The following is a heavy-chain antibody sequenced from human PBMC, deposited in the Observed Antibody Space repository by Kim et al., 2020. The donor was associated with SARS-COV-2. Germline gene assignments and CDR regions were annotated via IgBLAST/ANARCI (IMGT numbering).Heavy chain of an antibody. CDR3: ARYNCFNNICYNFDY. CDR1: GGSISSHY. J-gene: IGHJ4*02. D-gene: IGHD2-8*01. CDR2: VYYTGIT. V-gene: IGHV4-59*11. Sequence: SETLSLTCTVSGGSISSHYWSWIRQPPGKGLEWIGYVYYTGITNCNPSLKSRVTISVDTSKNQFSLKLSSVTAADTAVYYCARYNCFNNICYNFDYWGQGTLVTVSS.